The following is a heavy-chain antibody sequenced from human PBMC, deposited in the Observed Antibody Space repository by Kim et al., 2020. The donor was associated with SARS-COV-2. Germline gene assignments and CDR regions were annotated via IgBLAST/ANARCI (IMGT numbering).Heavy chain of an antibody. CDR3: SKGSYYDDSSGYYYLDY. Sequence: GGSLRLTCAASGGTFSSCAMCWVRQCPGKGLGWASAGSVSDGSTYYSDSVKGRLTISRVNSKNTLYLQMDSLRAEDTAVYYCSKGSYYDDSSGYYYLDY. CDR2: GSVSDGST. J-gene: IGHJ4*01. V-gene: IGHV3-23*01. CDR1: GGTFSSCA. D-gene: IGHD3-22*01.